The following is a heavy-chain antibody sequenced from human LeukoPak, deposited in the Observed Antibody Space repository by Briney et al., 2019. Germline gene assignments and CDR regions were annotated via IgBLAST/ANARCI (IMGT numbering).Heavy chain of an antibody. D-gene: IGHD3-16*01. CDR1: GFTFSSYS. Sequence: GGSLRLSCAASGFTFSSYSMNWVRQAPGKGLEWVSSISSSSSYIYYADSVKGRFTISRDNAKNTLYLQMSSLRAEDTAVYYCARVSRGGYYFEYWGQGALVTVSS. J-gene: IGHJ4*02. V-gene: IGHV3-21*01. CDR3: ARVSRGGYYFEY. CDR2: ISSSSSYI.